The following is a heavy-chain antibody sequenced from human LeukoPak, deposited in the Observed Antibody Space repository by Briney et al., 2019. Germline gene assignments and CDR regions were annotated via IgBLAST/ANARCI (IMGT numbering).Heavy chain of an antibody. D-gene: IGHD3-3*01. CDR3: ARDRTDLRFLEWLSTYYFDY. CDR1: GFTFSSYA. V-gene: IGHV3-23*01. CDR2: ISGSGGGT. Sequence: GGSLRLSCAASGFTFSSYAMSWVRQAPEKGLEWVSTISGSGGGTYYADSVKGRFTISRDNAKNSLYLQMNSLRAEDTAVYYCARDRTDLRFLEWLSTYYFDYWGQGTLVTVSS. J-gene: IGHJ4*02.